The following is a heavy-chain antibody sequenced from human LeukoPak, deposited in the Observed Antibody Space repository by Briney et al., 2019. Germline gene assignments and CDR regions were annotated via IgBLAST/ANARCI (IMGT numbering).Heavy chain of an antibody. D-gene: IGHD3-3*01. CDR2: INHSGST. CDR1: GGSFSGYY. V-gene: IGHV4-34*01. J-gene: IGHJ4*02. CDR3: ARIPIRFLEYFDY. Sequence: SETLSLTCAVYGGSFSGYYWSWIRQPPGKGLEWIGEINHSGSTNYNPSLKSRVTISVDTSKNQFSLKLSSATAADTAVYYCARIPIRFLEYFDYWGQGTLVTVSS.